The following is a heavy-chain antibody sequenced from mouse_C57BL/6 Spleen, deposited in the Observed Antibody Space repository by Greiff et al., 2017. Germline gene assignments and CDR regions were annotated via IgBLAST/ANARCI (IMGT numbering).Heavy chain of an antibody. CDR1: GFNITNSY. CDR3: AARSGFDY. CDR2: IDPANGNT. J-gene: IGHJ2*01. Sequence: EVQLQQSVAELVRPGASVKLSCTASGFNITNSYMHWVKQRPEQGLEWIGRIDPANGNTNYAQKFKGKATITADTSSNTAYMQLSSLTSEDTSSYYCAARSGFDYWGQGTTLTVAA. V-gene: IGHV14-3*01.